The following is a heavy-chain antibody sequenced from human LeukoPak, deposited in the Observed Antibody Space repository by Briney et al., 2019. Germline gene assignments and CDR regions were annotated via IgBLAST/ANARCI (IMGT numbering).Heavy chain of an antibody. V-gene: IGHV3-23*01. J-gene: IGHJ1*01. D-gene: IGHD6-13*01. Sequence: PGGSLRLSCAAHGFIFSGVGMHWVRQAPGKGLEWVSAISGSGGGTYYADSVKGRFTIHSDNSNKTLYLQMSSLRAEDTAVYYCAKDIQQQLAYLGYFQHWRQGPLVIVSS. CDR2: ISGSGGGT. CDR1: GFIFSGVG. CDR3: AKDIQQQLAYLGYFQH.